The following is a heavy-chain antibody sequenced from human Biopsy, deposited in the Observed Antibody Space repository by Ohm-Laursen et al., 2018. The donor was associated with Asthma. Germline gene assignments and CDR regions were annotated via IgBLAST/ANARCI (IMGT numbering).Heavy chain of an antibody. CDR3: VKDTDEIRCYYTFEV. CDR1: GLPFSTYA. J-gene: IGHJ3*01. D-gene: IGHD3-22*01. CDR2: ILGNGVTT. V-gene: IGHV3-23*01. Sequence: SLRLSFAASGLPFSTYAISWARQAPGKGLEWVSRILGNGVTTYYVDSVKGRFTISRDNSKNTVDLQMRSLRAEDTAIYFCVKDTDEIRCYYTFEVWGQGTMVTVSS.